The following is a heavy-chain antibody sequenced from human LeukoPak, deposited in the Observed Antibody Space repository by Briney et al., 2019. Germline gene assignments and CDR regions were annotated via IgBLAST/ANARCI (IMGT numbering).Heavy chain of an antibody. D-gene: IGHD4-17*01. CDR3: AGGVTTLHYYYYYYMGV. Sequence: AGGSLRLSCAASGFTFSSYAMNWVRQAPGKGLEWVSSISSSSNYIYYADSVKGRFTISRDNAKNSLYLQMISLRAEDTAVYYCAGGVTTLHYYYYYYMGVWGKGTTVTVSS. V-gene: IGHV3-21*01. CDR1: GFTFSSYA. J-gene: IGHJ6*03. CDR2: ISSSSNYI.